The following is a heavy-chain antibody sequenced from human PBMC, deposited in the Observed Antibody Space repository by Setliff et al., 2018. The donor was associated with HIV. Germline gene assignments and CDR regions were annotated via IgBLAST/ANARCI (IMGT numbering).Heavy chain of an antibody. Sequence: LSLTCAASGFTFSDYDMNWVRQAPGKGLEWVSSISFGSGYIYYADSVKGRFTISADKSISTAYLQWSSLKASDTAMYYCARFGGPKLRTNWFDLWGQGTLVTVSS. D-gene: IGHD3-10*01. V-gene: IGHV3-21*04. CDR2: ISFGSGYI. CDR1: GFTFSDYD. CDR3: ARFGGPKLRTNWFDL. J-gene: IGHJ5*02.